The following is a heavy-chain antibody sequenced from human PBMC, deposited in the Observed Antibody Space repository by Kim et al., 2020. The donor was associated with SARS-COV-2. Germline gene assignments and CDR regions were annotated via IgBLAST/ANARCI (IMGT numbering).Heavy chain of an antibody. CDR1: GFTVSSNY. D-gene: IGHD4-17*01. CDR2: IYSGGST. CDR3: ARAYGDYYFDY. J-gene: IGHJ4*02. V-gene: IGHV3-53*01. Sequence: GGSLRLSCAVSGFTVSSNYMSWVRQAPGKGLEWVSVIYSGGSTYYADSVKGRFTISRDNSKNTLYLQMNSLRAEDTAVYYCARAYGDYYFDYWGQGTLVTVSS.